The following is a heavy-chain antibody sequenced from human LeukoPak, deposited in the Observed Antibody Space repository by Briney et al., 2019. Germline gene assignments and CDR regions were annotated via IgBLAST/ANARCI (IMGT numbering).Heavy chain of an antibody. CDR1: GGSISSSNW. CDR3: ARRHSSGWYPFDY. J-gene: IGHJ4*02. V-gene: IGHV4-4*02. CDR2: IYHSGST. D-gene: IGHD6-19*01. Sequence: PSETLSLTCAVSGGSISSSNWWSWVRQPPGKGLEWIGEIYHSGSTNYNPSLKSRVTISVDTSKNQFSLSLSSMTAADTAFYYCARRHSSGWYPFDYWGQGTLVTVSS.